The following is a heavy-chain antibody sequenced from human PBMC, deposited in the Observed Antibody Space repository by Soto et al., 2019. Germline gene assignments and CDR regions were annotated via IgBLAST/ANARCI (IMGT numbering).Heavy chain of an antibody. D-gene: IGHD3-10*01. CDR3: AAGLHGSGSYYNKGGYYYYGMDV. CDR1: GFTFSIYA. J-gene: IGHJ6*02. Sequence: GGSLRLSCAASGFTFSIYAMSWVRQAPGKGLEWVSATTGSGGSTYYAGSVKGRFTISRDNSKNTLYLQMNSLRAEDTAVYYCAAGLHGSGSYYNKGGYYYYGMDVWGQGTTVTVSS. CDR2: TTGSGGST. V-gene: IGHV3-23*01.